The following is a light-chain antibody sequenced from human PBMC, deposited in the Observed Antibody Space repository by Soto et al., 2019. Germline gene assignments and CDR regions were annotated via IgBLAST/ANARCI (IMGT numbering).Light chain of an antibody. Sequence: DIRMTQSPSTLSASVGDEVTIICRASPGISRSLAWYQQNPGRAPKLLIYAASTLYTGVPSRFSGSGYGTEFTLTISSLQPEDFATYYCQQVNSYPLTFGGGTKVDIK. V-gene: IGKV1-9*01. J-gene: IGKJ4*01. CDR3: QQVNSYPLT. CDR2: AAS. CDR1: PGISRS.